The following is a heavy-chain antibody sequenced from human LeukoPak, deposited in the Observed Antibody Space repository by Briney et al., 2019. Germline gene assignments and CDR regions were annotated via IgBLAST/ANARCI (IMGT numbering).Heavy chain of an antibody. Sequence: SQTLSLTCAVSGGSISSGGYSWSWIRQPPGKGLEWIGYIYHSGSTYYNPSLESRVTISVDRSKNQFSLKLSSVTAADTAVYYCARGGDDYNPIDYWGQGTLVTVSS. J-gene: IGHJ4*02. V-gene: IGHV4-30-2*01. CDR3: ARGGDDYNPIDY. CDR2: IYHSGST. D-gene: IGHD5-24*01. CDR1: GGSISSGGYS.